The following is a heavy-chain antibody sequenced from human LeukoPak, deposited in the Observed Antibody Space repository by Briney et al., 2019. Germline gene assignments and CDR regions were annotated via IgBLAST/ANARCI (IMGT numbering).Heavy chain of an antibody. V-gene: IGHV1-69*05. J-gene: IGHJ5*02. Sequence: SVKVSCKASGGTFSSYAISWVRQAPGQGLEWMGGIIPIFGTANYAQKFQGRVTITTDESTSTAYMELSSLRSEDTAVYYCARDLGIAAAGINWFDPWGQGTLVTVSS. D-gene: IGHD6-13*01. CDR1: GGTFSSYA. CDR2: IIPIFGTA. CDR3: ARDLGIAAAGINWFDP.